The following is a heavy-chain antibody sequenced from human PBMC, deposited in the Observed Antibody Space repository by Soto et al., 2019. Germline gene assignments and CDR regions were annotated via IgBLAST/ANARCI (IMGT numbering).Heavy chain of an antibody. J-gene: IGHJ5*02. CDR1: GFTFSSYW. CDR2: IKQDGSEK. CDR3: ARVDSSGWYSWFDP. V-gene: IGHV3-7*05. Sequence: EVQLVESGGGLVQPGGSLRLSCAASGFTFSSYWMSWVRQAPGKGLEWVANIKQDGSEKYYVDSVKGRFTISRDNAKNSLYLQMSSLRAEDTAVYYCARVDSSGWYSWFDPWGQGTLVTVSS. D-gene: IGHD6-19*01.